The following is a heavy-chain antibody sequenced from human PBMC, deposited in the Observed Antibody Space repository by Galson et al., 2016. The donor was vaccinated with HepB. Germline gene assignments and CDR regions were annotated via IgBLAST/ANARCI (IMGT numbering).Heavy chain of an antibody. V-gene: IGHV3-23*01. CDR1: GLTLSSYA. J-gene: IGHJ3*02. Sequence: SLRLSCAASGLTLSSYAVTWVRQAPGKGLERVPTISGSGNSILYGDSVKGRFTISRDNSKNIVYLQMNSLRAEDTAVYYCARDRIVGAKVYSDAFDIWGQGTMVTVSS. CDR3: ARDRIVGAKVYSDAFDI. D-gene: IGHD1-26*01. CDR2: ISGSGNSI.